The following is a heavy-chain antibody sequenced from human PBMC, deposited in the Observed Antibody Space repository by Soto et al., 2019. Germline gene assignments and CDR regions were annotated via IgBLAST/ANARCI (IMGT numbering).Heavy chain of an antibody. J-gene: IGHJ5*02. CDR3: AKAGDIVLMVYATWFDP. V-gene: IGHV3-23*01. CDR1: GFTFSSYA. Sequence: GGSLRLSCAASGFTFSSYAMSWVRQAPGKGLEWVSAISGSGGSTYYADSVKGRFTISRDNSKNTLYLQMNSLRAEDTAVYYCAKAGDIVLMVYATWFDPWGQGTLVTVSS. CDR2: ISGSGGST. D-gene: IGHD2-8*01.